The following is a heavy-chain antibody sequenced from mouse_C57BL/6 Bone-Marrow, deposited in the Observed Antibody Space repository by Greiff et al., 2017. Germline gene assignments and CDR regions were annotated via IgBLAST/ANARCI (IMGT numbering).Heavy chain of an antibody. Sequence: EVMLVESGGGLVKPGGSLKLSCEASGFTFSDYGMHWVSQAPEKGLEWVAYISSGSSTIYYADTVKGRCTISRDNAKNTLFLQMTSLRSEDTAMYYCARNYSNYEALTYWGQGTLVTVSA. CDR1: GFTFSDYG. D-gene: IGHD2-5*01. CDR2: ISSGSSTI. V-gene: IGHV5-17*01. J-gene: IGHJ3*01. CDR3: ARNYSNYEALTY.